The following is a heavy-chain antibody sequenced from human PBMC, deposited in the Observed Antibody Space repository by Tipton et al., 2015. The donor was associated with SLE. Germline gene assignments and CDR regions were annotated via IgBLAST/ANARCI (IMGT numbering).Heavy chain of an antibody. Sequence: LSLTCAASGFTFSSYALSWVRQAPGKGLEWVSVIYSGGSTYYADSVKCRFTISRDNAKNSLYLQINSLRAEDTAVYYCARTSYYGLGSPDCWGQGALVTVSS. CDR1: GFTFSSYA. V-gene: IGHV3-23*03. CDR3: ARTSYYGLGSPDC. CDR2: IYSGGST. J-gene: IGHJ4*02. D-gene: IGHD3-10*01.